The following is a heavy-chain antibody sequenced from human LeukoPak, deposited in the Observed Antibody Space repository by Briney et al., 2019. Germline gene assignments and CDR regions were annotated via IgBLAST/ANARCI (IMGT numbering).Heavy chain of an antibody. CDR2: ITDSDSGT. CDR3: AKAYGYSSSWTSNYYFYGLDV. Sequence: GGSLRLSCAASGFTFRSYAMSWVRQAPGKGLEWVSAITDSDSGTYYADSVKGRFTISRDNSKNTMYLQMNSLRAEDTAVYYCAKAYGYSSSWTSNYYFYGLDVWGQGTTVTVSS. V-gene: IGHV3-23*01. CDR1: GFTFRSYA. J-gene: IGHJ6*02. D-gene: IGHD6-13*01.